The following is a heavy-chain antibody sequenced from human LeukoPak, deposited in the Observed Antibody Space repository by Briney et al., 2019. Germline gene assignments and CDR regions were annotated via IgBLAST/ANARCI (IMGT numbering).Heavy chain of an antibody. CDR1: GGSISSGDYY. CDR2: IYYSGST. V-gene: IGHV4-30-4*01. Sequence: SETLSLTCTVSGGSISSGDYYWSWIRQPPGKGLEWIGYIYYSGSTYYNPSLKSRVTISVDTSKNQFSLKLSSVTAADTAVYYCARLDYYDSSGNDYWGQGTLVTVSS. D-gene: IGHD3-22*01. CDR3: ARLDYYDSSGNDY. J-gene: IGHJ4*02.